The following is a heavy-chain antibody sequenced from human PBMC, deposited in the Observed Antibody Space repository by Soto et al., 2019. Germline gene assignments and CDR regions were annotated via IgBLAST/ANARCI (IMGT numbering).Heavy chain of an antibody. CDR1: GFTFSSYG. D-gene: IGHD5-12*01. CDR3: AKGEGKWLRNWFDP. CDR2: ISYDGSNK. J-gene: IGHJ5*02. Sequence: GGSLRLSCAASGFTFSSYGMHWVRQAPGKGLEWVAVISYDGSNKYYADSGKGRFTISRDNSKNTLYLQMNSLRAEDTAVYYCAKGEGKWLRNWFDPWGQGTLVTVSS. V-gene: IGHV3-30*18.